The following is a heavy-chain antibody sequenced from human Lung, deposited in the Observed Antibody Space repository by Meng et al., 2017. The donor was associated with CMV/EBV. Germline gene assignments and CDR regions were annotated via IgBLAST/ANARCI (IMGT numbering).Heavy chain of an antibody. J-gene: IGHJ4*02. CDR2: IRYDGTNK. CDR1: GFTFTNYG. CDR3: AKQMGVMTTATKSFRAGFLDY. D-gene: IGHD4-17*01. Sequence: GGSLRLXXAASGFTFTNYGMHWVRQAPGKGLEWVAFIRYDGTNKYYADSVKGRFTISRDNSKNTLYLQMNSLRAEDTAVYYCAKQMGVMTTATKSFRAGFLDYWGQGXLVTVSS. V-gene: IGHV3-30*02.